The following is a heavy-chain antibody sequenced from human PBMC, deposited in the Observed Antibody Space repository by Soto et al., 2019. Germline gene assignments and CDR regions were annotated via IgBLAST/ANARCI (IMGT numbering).Heavy chain of an antibody. CDR2: ISYNSGSI. CDR1: GFTFSEYA. J-gene: IGHJ4*02. CDR3: TNRAPYHTGADY. D-gene: IGHD1-1*01. Sequence: VQLVESGGGLAQPGKSLRLSCVASGFTFSEYAMHWFRQAPGKGLEWVSGISYNSGSIGYAASVKGRFSVSRDNDKKTLYLQIDNLRPEDTAFYYCTNRAPYHTGADYWGQGTLVTVSS. V-gene: IGHV3-9*01.